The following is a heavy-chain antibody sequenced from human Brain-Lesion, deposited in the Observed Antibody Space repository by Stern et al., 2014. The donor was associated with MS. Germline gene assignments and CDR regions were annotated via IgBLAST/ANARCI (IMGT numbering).Heavy chain of an antibody. D-gene: IGHD5-18*01. V-gene: IGHV3-74*02. CDR1: GFTFSTYW. CDR2: INGDGSRT. CDR3: ARAHVDTWDWFDP. J-gene: IGHJ5*02. Sequence: QLVQSGGDLVQPGGSLRLSCTASGFTFSTYWMHWVRQAPGKGLVWVSRINGDGSRTSYADSVKGRFIISRDNAKNTLYVQMNSLRVEDTAVYYCARAHVDTWDWFDPWGQGTLVTVSS.